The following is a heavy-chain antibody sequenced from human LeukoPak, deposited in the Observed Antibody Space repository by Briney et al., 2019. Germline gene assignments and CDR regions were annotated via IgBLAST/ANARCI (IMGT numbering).Heavy chain of an antibody. Sequence: GASVKVSCKASGYTLTSFSISWVRQAPGHGLEWMGWISAYNGYKDYAQKLQGRVTMTTDTSTNTAYMELRSLRSDDTAVYYCFRGDCSGVSCYLPEYFRHWGQGTLVTVSS. V-gene: IGHV1-18*01. CDR2: ISAYNGYK. D-gene: IGHD2-15*01. J-gene: IGHJ1*01. CDR3: FRGDCSGVSCYLPEYFRH. CDR1: GYTLTSFS.